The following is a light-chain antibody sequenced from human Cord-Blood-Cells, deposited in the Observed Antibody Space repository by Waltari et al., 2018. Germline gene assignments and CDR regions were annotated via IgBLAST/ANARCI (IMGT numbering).Light chain of an antibody. J-gene: IGKJ2*01. V-gene: IGKV1-5*03. CDR2: KAS. CDR3: QQYNSYSYT. Sequence: DIQMTQSPSTLSASVGDRVTITCRASQSISSWFAWYQQKQGKAPKLLIYKASSLESGVPSRFSGSGSGTEFTLTISSLQPDDFATYYCQQYNSYSYTFGQGTKLEIK. CDR1: QSISSW.